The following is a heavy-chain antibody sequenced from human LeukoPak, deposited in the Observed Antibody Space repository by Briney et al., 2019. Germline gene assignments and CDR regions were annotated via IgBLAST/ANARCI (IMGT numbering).Heavy chain of an antibody. CDR1: GYIFTNHY. Sequence: ASVKVSCKASGYIFTNHYMHWVRQAPGQGLEWMGWINPNSGGTNYAQKFQGRVTMTRDTSISTAYMELSRLRSDDTAVYYCARDGWNYDILTGYQGDYWGQGTLVTVSS. V-gene: IGHV1-2*02. CDR2: INPNSGGT. CDR3: ARDGWNYDILTGYQGDY. D-gene: IGHD3-9*01. J-gene: IGHJ4*02.